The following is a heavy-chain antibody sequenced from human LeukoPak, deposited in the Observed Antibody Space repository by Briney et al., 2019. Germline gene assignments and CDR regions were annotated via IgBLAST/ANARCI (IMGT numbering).Heavy chain of an antibody. CDR1: GNSISSSSYY. V-gene: IGHV4-39*01. D-gene: IGHD1-1*01. J-gene: IGHJ4*02. CDR3: ARRAYSAAYWKHFDY. Sequence: SETLSLTCTVSGNSISSSSYYWVWIRQPPGKGLEWIGSINYYGKTYYNPSVKSRVTISVDTSKNQFSLMVRSVTAADTAVYFCARRAYSAAYWKHFDYWGQGTLVTVSS. CDR2: INYYGKT.